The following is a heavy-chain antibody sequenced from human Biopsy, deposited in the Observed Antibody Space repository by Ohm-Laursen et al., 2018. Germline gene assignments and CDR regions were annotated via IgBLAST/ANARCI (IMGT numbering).Heavy chain of an antibody. J-gene: IGHJ6*02. V-gene: IGHV1-46*01. CDR1: GYSFTKYY. D-gene: IGHD3-9*01. CDR3: ARDETGSSVFGPYYYGMDV. CDR2: INPTGGTT. Sequence: SSVKVSCKASGYSFTKYYINWVRQAPGQGLEWMGIINPTGGTTSYAEKFQGRVTLTRNTSTGTVYLELNSLISEDTALYYCARDETGSSVFGPYYYGMDVWGQGTTVTVSS.